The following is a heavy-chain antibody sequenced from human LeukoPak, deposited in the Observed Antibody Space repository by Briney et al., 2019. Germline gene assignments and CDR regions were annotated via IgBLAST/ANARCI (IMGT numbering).Heavy chain of an antibody. CDR2: INPNSGGT. Sequence: GASVKVSCKVSGYTFTGYYMHWVRQAPGQGLEWMGWINPNSGGTNYAQKFQGRVTMTRDTSISTAYMELSRLRSDDTAVYYCARDRYCSSTSCYTREYYYYGMDVWGQGTTVTVSS. CDR1: GYTFTGYY. CDR3: ARDRYCSSTSCYTREYYYYGMDV. D-gene: IGHD2-2*02. J-gene: IGHJ6*02. V-gene: IGHV1-2*02.